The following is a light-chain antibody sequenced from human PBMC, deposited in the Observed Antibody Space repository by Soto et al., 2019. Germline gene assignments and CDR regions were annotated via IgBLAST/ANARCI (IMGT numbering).Light chain of an antibody. Sequence: GDRVTITCRASQSISSWLAWYQQKPGKAPKLLIYDASSLESGVPSRFSGSGSGTEFTLTISSLQPDDFATYYCQQYNRFYTFGQGTKLEIK. V-gene: IGKV1-5*01. CDR3: QQYNRFYT. CDR1: QSISSW. CDR2: DAS. J-gene: IGKJ2*01.